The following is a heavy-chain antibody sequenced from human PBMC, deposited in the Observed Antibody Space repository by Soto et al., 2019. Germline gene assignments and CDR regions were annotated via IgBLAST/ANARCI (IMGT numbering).Heavy chain of an antibody. CDR1: GFSLSSTRAA. D-gene: IGHD6-19*01. J-gene: IGHJ4*02. CDR2: IYWVDDK. Sequence: QITLKESGPTLVKPTQTLTLTCTFSGFSLSSTRAAVGWIRQPPGKALEWLALIYWVDDKRYSPFLKSRLTITKDTSKNQVVLTMTNMDPVDTATYYCAHSVVAGLGYYFDYWGQGTLVTVSS. CDR3: AHSVVAGLGYYFDY. V-gene: IGHV2-5*02.